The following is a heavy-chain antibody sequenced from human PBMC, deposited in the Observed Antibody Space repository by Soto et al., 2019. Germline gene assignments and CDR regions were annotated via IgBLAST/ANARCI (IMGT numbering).Heavy chain of an antibody. J-gene: IGHJ6*02. CDR2: IYYSGST. Sequence: PSETLSLTCTVSGGSISSYYWSWIRQPPGKGLEWIGYIYYSGSTNYNPSLKSRVTISVDTSKNQFSLKLSSVTAADTAIYYCARAAHTSGDSYYFGMDVWGQGTTVTVSS. CDR3: ARAAHTSGDSYYFGMDV. CDR1: GGSISSYY. D-gene: IGHD6-19*01. V-gene: IGHV4-59*01.